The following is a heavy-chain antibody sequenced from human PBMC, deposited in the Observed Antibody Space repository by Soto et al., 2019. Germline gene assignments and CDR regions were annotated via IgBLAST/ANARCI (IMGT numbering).Heavy chain of an antibody. CDR1: GFTFKHYA. J-gene: IGHJ4*02. CDR3: AKDTSGWTENYFDS. Sequence: VLLLESGGDLVQPGGSLRLSCAASGFTFKHYAMSWVRQAPGKRLEWISGISGSGTDTYYADSVKGRFTISRDISQSNLVLQMKSLRAEDTAVYYCAKDTSGWTENYFDSWGQGTLVTVSS. V-gene: IGHV3-23*01. D-gene: IGHD6-19*01. CDR2: ISGSGTDT.